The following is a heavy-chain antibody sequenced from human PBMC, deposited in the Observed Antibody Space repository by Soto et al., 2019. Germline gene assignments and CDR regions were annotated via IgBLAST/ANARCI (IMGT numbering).Heavy chain of an antibody. Sequence: VQLLESGGGLVQPGGSLRLSCAASGFTFSSYAMSWVRQAPGKGLEWVSAISGSGGNTYYADSVKGRFTISRDNSKNIMFRQDNSLRADDAAVYYCAKDYYGSSGYRSYWYFVLVGRGTLVAVSS. CDR2: ISGSGGNT. V-gene: IGHV3-23*01. CDR1: GFTFSSYA. D-gene: IGHD3-22*01. CDR3: AKDYYGSSGYRSYWYFVL. J-gene: IGHJ2*01.